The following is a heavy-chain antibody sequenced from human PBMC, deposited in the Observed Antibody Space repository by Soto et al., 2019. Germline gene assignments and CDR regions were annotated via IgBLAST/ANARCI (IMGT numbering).Heavy chain of an antibody. J-gene: IGHJ6*02. CDR1: GFTFSSYG. V-gene: IGHV3-30*18. CDR2: ISYDGSNK. CDR3: AKVDSSSWTVTSYYYYGMDV. D-gene: IGHD6-13*01. Sequence: PGGSLRLSCAASGFTFSSYGMHRVRQAPGKGLEWVAVISYDGSNKYYADSVKGRFTISRDNSKNTLYLQMNSLRAEDTAVYYCAKVDSSSWTVTSYYYYGMDVWGQGTTVTVSS.